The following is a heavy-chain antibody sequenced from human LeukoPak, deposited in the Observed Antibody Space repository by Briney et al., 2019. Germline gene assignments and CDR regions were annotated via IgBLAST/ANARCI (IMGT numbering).Heavy chain of an antibody. V-gene: IGHV5-51*01. Sequence: GESLKISCKGSGYIFTNYWIAWVRQMPGKGLEWMGIIYAGDSDTRYSPSFQGQVTITADKSISTAYLQWSSLKASDTAMYYCARPYYYGSHYGMDVWGQGTTVAVSS. CDR2: IYAGDSDT. CDR1: GYIFTNYW. D-gene: IGHD3-10*01. CDR3: ARPYYYGSHYGMDV. J-gene: IGHJ6*02.